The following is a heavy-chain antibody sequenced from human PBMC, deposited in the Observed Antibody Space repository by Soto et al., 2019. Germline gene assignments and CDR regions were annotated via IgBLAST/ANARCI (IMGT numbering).Heavy chain of an antibody. Sequence: SVKVSCKASGGTFSSYAISWVRQAPGQGLEWMGGIIPIFGTANYAQKFQGRVTITADESTSTAYMELSSLRSEDTAVYYCARGAPHDDSSGYPPDYFDYWGQGTLVTVSS. D-gene: IGHD3-22*01. J-gene: IGHJ4*02. CDR2: IIPIFGTA. CDR3: ARGAPHDDSSGYPPDYFDY. CDR1: GGTFSSYA. V-gene: IGHV1-69*13.